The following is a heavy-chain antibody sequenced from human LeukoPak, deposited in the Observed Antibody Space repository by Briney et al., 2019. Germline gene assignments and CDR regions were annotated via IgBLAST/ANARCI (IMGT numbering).Heavy chain of an antibody. CDR3: ARGVAATGFDP. V-gene: IGHV1-2*02. CDR2: INPNSGGT. CDR1: GYTFTGYY. J-gene: IGHJ5*02. D-gene: IGHD2-15*01. Sequence: ASVKVSCRASGYTFTGYYIHWVRQAPGQGLEWMGWINPNSGGTNYAQKFQGRVTMTRDTSISTAYMELSRPRSDDTAVYYCARGVAATGFDPWGQGTLVTVSS.